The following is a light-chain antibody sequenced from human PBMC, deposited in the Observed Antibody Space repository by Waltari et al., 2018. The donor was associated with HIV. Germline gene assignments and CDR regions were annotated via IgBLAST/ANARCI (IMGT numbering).Light chain of an antibody. V-gene: IGLV3-19*01. Sequence: SELTQDPAVSVALGQTVRITCKGDSLRSYYASWYQQKPGQAPVLVIYGKNNRPSGIPYRFSGSSSGITASLTITAAQAEDEADYYCNSRDSSGNPHVVFGGGTKLTVL. J-gene: IGLJ2*01. CDR3: NSRDSSGNPHVV. CDR1: SLRSYY. CDR2: GKN.